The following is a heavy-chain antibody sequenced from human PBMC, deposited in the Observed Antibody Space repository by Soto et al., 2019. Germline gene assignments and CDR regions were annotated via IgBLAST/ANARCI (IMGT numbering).Heavy chain of an antibody. J-gene: IGHJ6*02. CDR2: IYYSGST. CDR1: GGSVSSGSYY. V-gene: IGHV4-61*01. Sequence: SETLSLTCTVSGGSVSSGSYYWSWIRQPPGKGLEWIGYIYYSGSTNYNPSLKSRVTISVDTSKNQFSLKLSSVTAADTAVYYCARVAVSSGWYYSYGMDVWGQGTTVTVSS. D-gene: IGHD6-19*01. CDR3: ARVAVSSGWYYSYGMDV.